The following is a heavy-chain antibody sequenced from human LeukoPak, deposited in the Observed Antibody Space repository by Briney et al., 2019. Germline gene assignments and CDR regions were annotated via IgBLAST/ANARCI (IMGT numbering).Heavy chain of an antibody. CDR3: AREVGYGYSDYYYYYGMDV. J-gene: IGHJ6*02. D-gene: IGHD5-18*01. CDR2: IIPIFGTA. V-gene: IGHV1-69*05. Sequence: ASVKVSCKASGGTFSSYAISWVRQAPGQGLEWMGGIIPIFGTANYAQKFQGRVTITTDESTSTAYMELSSLRSEDTAVYYCAREVGYGYSDYYYYYGMDVWGRGTTVTVSS. CDR1: GGTFSSYA.